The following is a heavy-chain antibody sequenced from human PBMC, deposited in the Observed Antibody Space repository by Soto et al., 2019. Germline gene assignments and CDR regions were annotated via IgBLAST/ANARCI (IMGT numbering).Heavy chain of an antibody. D-gene: IGHD3-16*02. J-gene: IGHJ4*02. V-gene: IGHV3-30*18. CDR2: ISYDGSNK. Sequence: GGSLRLSCAASGFTFSSYGMHWVRQAPGKGLEWVAVISYDGSNKYYADSVKGRFTISRDNSKNTLYLQMNSLRAEDTAVYYCAKHIERIITLSFFNDNFDYWGQGTLVTVSS. CDR1: GFTFSSYG. CDR3: AKHIERIITLSFFNDNFDY.